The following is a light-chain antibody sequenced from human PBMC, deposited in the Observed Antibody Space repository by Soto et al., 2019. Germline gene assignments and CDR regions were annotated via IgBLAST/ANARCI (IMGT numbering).Light chain of an antibody. CDR1: QGIGRY. CDR2: DAS. V-gene: IGKV3-11*01. Sequence: EIVLTQSPGTLSLSPGESATLSCRASQGIGRYLAWFKQKPGQPPRLLIYDASTRATGIPGRFSGSGSGTDFTLTISSLEPEDFEVYYCHKRSNWPMTFGPGTKVEI. J-gene: IGKJ3*01. CDR3: HKRSNWPMT.